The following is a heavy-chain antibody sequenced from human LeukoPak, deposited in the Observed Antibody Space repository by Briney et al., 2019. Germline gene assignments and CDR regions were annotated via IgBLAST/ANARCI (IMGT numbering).Heavy chain of an antibody. CDR1: GFTFSTYA. CDR2: ITLSRTTI. V-gene: IGHV3-48*02. D-gene: IGHD6-13*01. J-gene: IGHJ4*02. Sequence: GGSLRLSCAASGFTFSTYAMNWVRQAPGKGLEWVAYITLSRTTIYYADSVKGRFTISRDNAKNSLSLQMNSLRDEDTAVYYCARETPDSSSWTAFDFWGQGTLVTVSS. CDR3: ARETPDSSSWTAFDF.